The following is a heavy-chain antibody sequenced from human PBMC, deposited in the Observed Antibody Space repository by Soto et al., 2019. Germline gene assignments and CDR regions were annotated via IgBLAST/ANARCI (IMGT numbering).Heavy chain of an antibody. V-gene: IGHV3-23*01. J-gene: IGHJ6*02. CDR3: ARDPSTDFGLDV. CDR2: ISDGGERT. Sequence: EVLLLESGGDSVQPGGSLRLSCVASGFTFSDYVMSWVRQVPGKGLEWVSSISDGGERTDYRDSVRGRFTISRDNARFTLHLQMNSLRVDDTATYFCARDPSTDFGLDVWGQGTTVTVSS. D-gene: IGHD3-3*01. CDR1: GFTFSDYV.